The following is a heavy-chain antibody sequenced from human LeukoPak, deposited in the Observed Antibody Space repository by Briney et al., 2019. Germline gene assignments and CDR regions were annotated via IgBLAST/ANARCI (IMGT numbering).Heavy chain of an antibody. CDR2: IYSCGST. D-gene: IGHD2-2*01. J-gene: IGHJ4*02. CDR3: ARGRYCSSTSCFSDY. CDR1: GFTVSSNY. Sequence: GGSLRLSCAASGFTVSSNYMSWVRQAPGKGLEWVSVIYSCGSTYYADSVKGRFTISRDNSKNTLYLQMGSLRAEDMAVYYCARGRYCSSTSCFSDYWGQGTLLTVSS. V-gene: IGHV3-66*01.